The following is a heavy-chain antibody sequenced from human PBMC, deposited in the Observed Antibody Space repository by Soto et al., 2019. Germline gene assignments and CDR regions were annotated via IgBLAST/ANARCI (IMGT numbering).Heavy chain of an antibody. CDR3: ARNPHSATNDGYHSYGMDV. V-gene: IGHV3-11*01. J-gene: IGHJ6*02. Sequence: GGSLRLSCAASGFTFSGYYMSWIRQAPGKGLEWVSSISSSGSTIYYADSVKGRFTISSDNAKNSLYLQMNSLRAEDTAVYYCARNPHSATNDGYHSYGMDVWGQGTTVTVSS. CDR1: GFTFSGYY. D-gene: IGHD6-13*01. CDR2: ISSSGSTI.